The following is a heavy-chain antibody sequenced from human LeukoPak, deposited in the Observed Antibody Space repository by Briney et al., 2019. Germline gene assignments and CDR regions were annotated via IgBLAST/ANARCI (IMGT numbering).Heavy chain of an antibody. J-gene: IGHJ6*02. CDR2: IYYSGST. V-gene: IGHV4-30-4*01. Sequence: PSETLSLTCTVSGGSISSGDYYWSWIRQPPGKGLEWIGYIYYSGSTYYNPSLKSRVTISVDTFKNQFSLKLSSVTAADTAVYYCASTIAESDYYGMDVWGQGTTVTVSS. CDR1: GGSISSGDYY. D-gene: IGHD3-10*01. CDR3: ASTIAESDYYGMDV.